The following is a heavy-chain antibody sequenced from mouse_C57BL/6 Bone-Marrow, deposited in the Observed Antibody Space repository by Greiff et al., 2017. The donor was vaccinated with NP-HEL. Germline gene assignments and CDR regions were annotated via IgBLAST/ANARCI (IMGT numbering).Heavy chain of an antibody. Sequence: VQLQQSGAELVKPGASVKISCKASGYAFSSYWMNWVKQRPGKGLEWIGQIYPGDGDTNYNGKFKGKATLTADKSSSTAYMQLSSLTSEDSAVYFCARLYYYDYDGYYYAMDYWGQGTSVTVSS. D-gene: IGHD2-4*01. V-gene: IGHV1-80*01. CDR1: GYAFSSYW. CDR2: IYPGDGDT. CDR3: ARLYYYDYDGYYYAMDY. J-gene: IGHJ4*01.